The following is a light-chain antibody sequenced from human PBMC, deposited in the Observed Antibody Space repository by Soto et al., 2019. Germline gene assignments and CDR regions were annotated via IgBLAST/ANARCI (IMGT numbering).Light chain of an antibody. J-gene: IGLJ2*01. CDR2: SNK. Sequence: QSVLTQPPSASGTPGQRVTISCSGSNSNIGSNPVNWYQQLPGTAPKLLIYSNKERPSGVPDRFSGSKSGTSGSLAISGLQSEDEAAYYCVAWDDSLNGLVFGGGTKLTVL. CDR3: VAWDDSLNGLV. V-gene: IGLV1-44*01. CDR1: NSNIGSNP.